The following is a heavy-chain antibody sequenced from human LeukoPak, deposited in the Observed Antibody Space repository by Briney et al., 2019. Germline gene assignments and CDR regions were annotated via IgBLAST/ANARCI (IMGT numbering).Heavy chain of an antibody. Sequence: SVKVSCKASGGTFSSYAISWVRQAPGQGLEWMGGIIAIFGTTNHAQKFQGRVTITADESTSTAYMELSSLRSEDTAVYYCASEGPSDSSGYSLDYWGQGTLVTVCS. V-gene: IGHV1-69*01. D-gene: IGHD3-22*01. CDR3: ASEGPSDSSGYSLDY. J-gene: IGHJ4*02. CDR2: IIAIFGTT. CDR1: GGTFSSYA.